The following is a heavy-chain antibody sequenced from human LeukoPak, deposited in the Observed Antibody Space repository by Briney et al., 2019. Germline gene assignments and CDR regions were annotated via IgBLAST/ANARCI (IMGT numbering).Heavy chain of an antibody. CDR3: AKVSGYCSSTSCGTIDY. CDR2: ISGSGGST. J-gene: IGHJ4*02. D-gene: IGHD2-2*01. CDR1: GFTFSSYA. V-gene: IGHV3-23*01. Sequence: PGGSLRLSCAASGFTFSSYAMSWVRQAPGKGLEWVSAISGSGGSTYYADSVKGRFTISRDNSKNTLYLQMNSLRAEDTAVYYCAKVSGYCSSTSCGTIDYWGQGTLVTVSS.